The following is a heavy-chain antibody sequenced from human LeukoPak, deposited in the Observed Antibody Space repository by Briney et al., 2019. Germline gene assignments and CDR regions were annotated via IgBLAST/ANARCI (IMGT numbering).Heavy chain of an antibody. D-gene: IGHD3-16*01. V-gene: IGHV3-48*01. CDR2: ISRTSDTV. CDR1: GFTFSGYT. Sequence: PGGSLRLSCAASGFTFSGYTLNWVRRAPGKGLEWVSYISRTSDTVSYADSVKGRFTISRDNAKNSLYLQMSSLRAEDTAVYYCARDYGYAFDTWGQGTMVTVSS. CDR3: ARDYGYAFDT. J-gene: IGHJ3*02.